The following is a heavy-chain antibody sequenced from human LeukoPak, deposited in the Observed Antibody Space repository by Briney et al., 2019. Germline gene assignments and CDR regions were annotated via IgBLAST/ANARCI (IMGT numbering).Heavy chain of an antibody. J-gene: IGHJ4*02. Sequence: EASVKVSCMASGYTFTGYYMHWVRQAPGQGLEWMGWINPNSGGTNYAQKFQGRVTMTRDTSISTAYMELSRLRSDDTAVYYCARGDSSSWYSDYWGQGTLVTVSS. CDR2: INPNSGGT. D-gene: IGHD6-13*01. CDR1: GYTFTGYY. CDR3: ARGDSSSWYSDY. V-gene: IGHV1-2*02.